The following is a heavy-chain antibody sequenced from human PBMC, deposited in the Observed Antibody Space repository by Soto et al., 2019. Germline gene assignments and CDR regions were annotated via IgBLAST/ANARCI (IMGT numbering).Heavy chain of an antibody. CDR1: GFTFSNYA. V-gene: IGHV3-30*04. J-gene: IGHJ6*02. Sequence: QVQLVESGGGVAQPGRSLRLSCAASGFTFSNYAIHWVRQAPGKGLEWLAVISYDGSNAFYADSVKGRFTISRDNSKNTVNLQLNSLRAEDTAAYYCAKNVAAVNDPSYYYYYGMDVWGQGTTVTVSS. D-gene: IGHD1-1*01. CDR3: AKNVAAVNDPSYYYYYGMDV. CDR2: ISYDGSNA.